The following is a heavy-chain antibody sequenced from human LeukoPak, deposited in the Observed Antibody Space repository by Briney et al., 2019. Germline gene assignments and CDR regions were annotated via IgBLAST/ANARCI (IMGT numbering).Heavy chain of an antibody. CDR2: IYDSGST. CDR3: ARGRIRIFDY. D-gene: IGHD2/OR15-2a*01. CDR1: GGSISSADYS. J-gene: IGHJ4*02. V-gene: IGHV4-30-2*01. Sequence: PSQTLSLICTVSGGSISSADYSWSWIRQPPGKGLEWIGYIYDSGSTYYNPSLKSRVTISVDRSKNQFSLKLSSVTAADTAVYYCARGRIRIFDYWGQGTLVTVSS.